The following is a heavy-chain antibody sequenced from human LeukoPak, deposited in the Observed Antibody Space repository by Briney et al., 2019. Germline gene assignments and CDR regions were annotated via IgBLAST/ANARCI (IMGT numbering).Heavy chain of an antibody. Sequence: GGSLRLSCAASGFTLRNYWMHWVRQVPGKRLVWVSRISGDGSVTNYADSVKGRFTISRDNAKNTLFLQINSLRAEDTAVYYCARYSSSSGGASYYLDYWGHGTLVTVSS. CDR2: ISGDGSVT. D-gene: IGHD6-6*01. CDR3: ARYSSSSGGASYYLDY. CDR1: GFTLRNYW. J-gene: IGHJ4*01. V-gene: IGHV3-74*01.